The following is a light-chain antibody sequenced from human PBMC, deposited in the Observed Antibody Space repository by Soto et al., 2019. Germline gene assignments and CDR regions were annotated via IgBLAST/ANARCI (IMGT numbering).Light chain of an antibody. CDR2: ATS. V-gene: IGKV3-20*01. Sequence: EIVLTQSPGTLSLFPGERATFSCRTSQSISATYLAWYQQKPGQAPRLLIYATSSRATGIPDRFSGSGSLTDCTLTISRLEPDDSAVYYCQQYDSLPRKFGQGTKVDI. J-gene: IGKJ1*01. CDR3: QQYDSLPRK. CDR1: QSISATY.